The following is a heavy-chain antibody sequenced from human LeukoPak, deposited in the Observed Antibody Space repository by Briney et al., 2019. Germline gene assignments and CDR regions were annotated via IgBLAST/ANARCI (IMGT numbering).Heavy chain of an antibody. D-gene: IGHD7-27*01. CDR1: GYTFTGYY. Sequence: ASVKLSCKASGYTFTGYYMHWVRQAPGQGLEWMGWINPKSGGTNYAQKFQGRVTMTRDTSISTAYMELSRLRSDDTAVYYCARDHLGYFDYWGQGTLVTVSS. CDR2: INPKSGGT. V-gene: IGHV1-2*02. CDR3: ARDHLGYFDY. J-gene: IGHJ4*02.